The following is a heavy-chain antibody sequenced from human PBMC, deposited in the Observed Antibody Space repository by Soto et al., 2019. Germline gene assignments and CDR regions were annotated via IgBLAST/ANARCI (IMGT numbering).Heavy chain of an antibody. J-gene: IGHJ6*02. CDR2: ISYDGSNK. Sequence: GGSLRLSCAASGFTFSSYAMHWVRQAPGKGLEWVAVISYDGSNKYYADSVKGRFTISRDNSKNTLYLQMNSLRAEDTAVYYCARDSSGIAARPYYYYYYGMDVWGQGTTVTVSS. D-gene: IGHD6-6*01. V-gene: IGHV3-30-3*01. CDR3: ARDSSGIAARPYYYYYYGMDV. CDR1: GFTFSSYA.